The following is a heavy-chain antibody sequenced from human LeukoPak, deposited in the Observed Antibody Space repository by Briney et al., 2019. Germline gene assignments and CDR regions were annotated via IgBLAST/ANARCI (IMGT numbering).Heavy chain of an antibody. CDR2: IYHSGST. V-gene: IGHV4-38-2*02. Sequence: SETLSLTCTVSGYSISSGYYWGWIWQPPGKGLEWIGSIYHSGSTYYNPSLKSRVTISVDTSKNQFSLKLSSVTAADTAVYYCASLPIDYWGQGTLVTVSS. CDR1: GYSISSGYY. CDR3: ASLPIDY. J-gene: IGHJ4*02.